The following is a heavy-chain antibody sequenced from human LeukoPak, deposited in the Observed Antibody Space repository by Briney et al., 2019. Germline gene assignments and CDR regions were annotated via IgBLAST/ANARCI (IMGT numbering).Heavy chain of an antibody. V-gene: IGHV1-69*04. CDR3: ARERLYSSGWYGY. Sequence: SVKVSCKASGGTFSSYAISWVRQAPGQGLEWMGRIIPILGIANYAQKFQGRVTITADKSTSTAYMELSSLRPEDTAVYYCARERLYSSGWYGYWGQGTLVTVSS. CDR1: GGTFSSYA. D-gene: IGHD6-19*01. J-gene: IGHJ4*02. CDR2: IIPILGIA.